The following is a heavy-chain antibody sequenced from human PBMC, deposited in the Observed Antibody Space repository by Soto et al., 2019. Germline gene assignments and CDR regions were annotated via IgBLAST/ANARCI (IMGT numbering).Heavy chain of an antibody. Sequence: ASVKVSCKASGFTFTSSAVQWVRQARGQRLEWIGWIVVGSGNTNYAQKFQERVTITRDMSTSTAYMELSSLRSEDTAVYYCAADPLYGDGMDVWGQGTTVTGSS. CDR2: IVVGSGNT. CDR1: GFTFTSSA. CDR3: AADPLYGDGMDV. J-gene: IGHJ6*02. D-gene: IGHD4-17*01. V-gene: IGHV1-58*01.